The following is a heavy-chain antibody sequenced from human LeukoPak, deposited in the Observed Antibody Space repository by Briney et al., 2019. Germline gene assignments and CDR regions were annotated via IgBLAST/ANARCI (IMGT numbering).Heavy chain of an antibody. CDR2: IYSSGST. Sequence: GGSLRLSCAASGFTLSSNYMSWVRQAPGKGLEWVSIIYSSGSTYYADSVKGRFTISKDNSKNTLYLQMNSLRDEDTAVYYCARHLSGDDIWGQGTMVTVSS. D-gene: IGHD4-17*01. V-gene: IGHV3-53*01. CDR1: GFTLSSNY. J-gene: IGHJ3*02. CDR3: ARHLSGDDI.